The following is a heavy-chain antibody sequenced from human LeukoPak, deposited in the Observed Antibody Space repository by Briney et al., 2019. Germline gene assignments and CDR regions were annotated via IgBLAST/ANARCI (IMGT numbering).Heavy chain of an antibody. V-gene: IGHV3-33*01. D-gene: IGHD1-26*01. CDR2: MWFDGSNQ. CDR1: GFTFSSYA. J-gene: IGHJ4*02. CDR3: ARDRHSGRFYTIDY. Sequence: GGSLRLSCAASGFTFSSYAMHWVRQAPGKGLEWVAVMWFDGSNQYQTDSVKGRFTISRDNSKNTLYLQMSSLRADDTAVYHCARDRHSGRFYTIDYWGQGTLVTISS.